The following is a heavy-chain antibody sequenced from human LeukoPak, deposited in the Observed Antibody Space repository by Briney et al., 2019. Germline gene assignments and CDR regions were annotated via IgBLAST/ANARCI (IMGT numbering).Heavy chain of an antibody. CDR1: GYSITSGYY. Sequence: PSETLSLTCTVSGYSITSGYYWGWIRQPPGKGLEWIGSINHSGSTYYNPSLKSRVTISVDTSKSQFSLKLSSVTAADTAVYYCARDRSSGWIDAFDIWGQGTMVTVSS. J-gene: IGHJ3*02. CDR2: INHSGST. V-gene: IGHV4-38-2*02. D-gene: IGHD6-19*01. CDR3: ARDRSSGWIDAFDI.